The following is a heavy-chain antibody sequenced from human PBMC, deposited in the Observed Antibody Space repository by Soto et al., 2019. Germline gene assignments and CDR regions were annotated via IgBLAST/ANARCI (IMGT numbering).Heavy chain of an antibody. CDR2: IYYSGST. V-gene: IGHV4-59*08. Sequence: SETLSLTCSVSGGSIGSYYWSWIRQPPGKGLEWIGYIYYSGSTNYNPSLKSRVTISVDTSKNQFSLKLSSVTAADTAVYYCARRYYYYGSGSYYIWFDPWGQGTLVTVSS. CDR3: ARRYYYYGSGSYYIWFDP. J-gene: IGHJ5*02. CDR1: GGSIGSYY. D-gene: IGHD3-10*01.